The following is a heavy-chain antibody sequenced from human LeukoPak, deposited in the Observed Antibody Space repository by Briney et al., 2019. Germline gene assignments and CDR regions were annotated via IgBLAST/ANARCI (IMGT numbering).Heavy chain of an antibody. D-gene: IGHD6-19*01. CDR1: GFTFSAYG. V-gene: IGHV3-23*01. Sequence: GGSLRLSCAASGFTFSAYGLHWVRQAPGKGLEWISAISGSGGSTYYADSVKGRFTISRDNSKNTLYLQMNSLRAEDTAVYYCAKGDQWLVPKNFDYWAREPWSPSPQ. CDR3: AKGDQWLVPKNFDY. CDR2: ISGSGGST. J-gene: IGHJ4*02.